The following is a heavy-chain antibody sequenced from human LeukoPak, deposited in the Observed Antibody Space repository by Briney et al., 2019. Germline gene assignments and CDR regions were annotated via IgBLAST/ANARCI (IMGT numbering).Heavy chain of an antibody. CDR2: IWYGGSNK. CDR1: GLTFSGYG. J-gene: IGHJ4*02. Sequence: GGPLRLSCAASGLTFSGYGMHWVRQAPGKGREWVAVIWYGGSNKYYADSVKGRFTISRDNSKNTLYLQMNSLRAEDTAVYYCAKSLEGVATNFDYWGQGTLVTVSS. D-gene: IGHD5-12*01. CDR3: AKSLEGVATNFDY. V-gene: IGHV3-33*06.